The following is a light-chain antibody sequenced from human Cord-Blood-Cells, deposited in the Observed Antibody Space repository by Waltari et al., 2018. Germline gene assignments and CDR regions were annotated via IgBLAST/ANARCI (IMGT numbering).Light chain of an antibody. J-gene: IGKJ5*01. CDR2: DAS. CDR1: QSVSSY. Sequence: IVLTQSPATLSLSPGERATLACRASQSVSSYLAWYQQKPGQAPRLLIYDASNRATGIPARFSGSGSGTDFTLTISSLEPEDFAVYYWQKRSNWPITFGQGTRLEIK. V-gene: IGKV3-11*01. CDR3: QKRSNWPIT.